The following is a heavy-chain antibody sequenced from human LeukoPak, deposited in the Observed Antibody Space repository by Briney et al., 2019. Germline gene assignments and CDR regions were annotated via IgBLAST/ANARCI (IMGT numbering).Heavy chain of an antibody. CDR2: IITIFGTA. Sequence: SVKVSCKASGGTFSSYAISWVRQAPGQGLEGMGRIITIFGTANYAQKFQGRVTITTDESTSPAYMELSSLRSEDTAVYYCAICSRDGNYYYYYMDVWGKGTTVTVSS. CDR1: GGTFSSYA. CDR3: AICSRDGNYYYYYMDV. J-gene: IGHJ6*03. V-gene: IGHV1-69*05. D-gene: IGHD1-26*01.